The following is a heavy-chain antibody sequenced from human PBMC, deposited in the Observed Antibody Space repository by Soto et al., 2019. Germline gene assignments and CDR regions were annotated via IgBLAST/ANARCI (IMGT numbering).Heavy chain of an antibody. CDR2: VTGSGSNT. Sequence: EVQLLESGGGLVQPGESLRLSCAASGFTFRSYTMTWVRQAPGKGLEWVSAVTGSGSNTYYADSVKGRFTISRDNSKSTLYLQMNSLSAEDTAVYYCTRRFLETRSYDYWGQGTLVTVSS. V-gene: IGHV3-23*01. D-gene: IGHD3-3*01. CDR1: GFTFRSYT. J-gene: IGHJ4*02. CDR3: TRRFLETRSYDY.